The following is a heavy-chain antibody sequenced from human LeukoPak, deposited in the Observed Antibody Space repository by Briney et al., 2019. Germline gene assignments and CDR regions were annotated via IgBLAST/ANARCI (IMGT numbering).Heavy chain of an antibody. J-gene: IGHJ6*03. CDR3: VKDMEYYYDSSDYSPYYSYYMDV. CDR2: ISGRGANT. Sequence: VGSLRLSCAASGFTFSSHAMSWVRQAPGKGLAWVSAISGRGANTSSADSVKGRFTISRDNSKNTLYLQMTSLRAEDTAIYYCVKDMEYYYDSSDYSPYYSYYMDVWGKGTTVTVSS. D-gene: IGHD3-22*01. CDR1: GFTFSSHA. V-gene: IGHV3-23*01.